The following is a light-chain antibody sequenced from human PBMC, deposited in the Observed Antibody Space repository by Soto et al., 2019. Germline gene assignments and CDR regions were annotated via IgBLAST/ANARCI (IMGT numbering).Light chain of an antibody. CDR1: QDISNK. CDR2: GAS. Sequence: TQSPATLSVSPGERVTLSCRASQDISNKLAWYQQKPGQAPRLLIYGASLRATGIPGRFTGSGSGTEFALTISGLQSEDLATYYCQQYNRWFSITFGQGTRLEIK. J-gene: IGKJ5*01. V-gene: IGKV3-15*01. CDR3: QQYNRWFSIT.